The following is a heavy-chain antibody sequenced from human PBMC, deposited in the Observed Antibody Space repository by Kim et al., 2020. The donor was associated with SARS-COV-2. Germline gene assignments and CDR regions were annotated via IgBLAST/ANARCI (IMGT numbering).Heavy chain of an antibody. V-gene: IGHV3-74*01. CDR1: GFAFATYW. D-gene: IGHD6-19*01. J-gene: IGHJ5*01. CDR2: INTDGSSS. CDR3: ARSVAVGTFDS. Sequence: GGSLRLSCAASGFAFATYWIHWVRQVPGKGPVWVSSINTDGSSSNNADAVKGRFTNSRDNAKNTVYLQMDSLRVEDTAVYYCARSVAVGTFDSGVPGTL.